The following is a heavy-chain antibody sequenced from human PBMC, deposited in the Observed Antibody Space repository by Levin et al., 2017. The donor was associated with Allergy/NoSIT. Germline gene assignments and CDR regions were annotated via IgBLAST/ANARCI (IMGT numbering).Heavy chain of an antibody. V-gene: IGHV4-59*01. Sequence: SETLSLTCTVSGGPISSDNWSWIRQPPGKGLEWIGYIYDTGNTNYNPSLKSRVTLSVDTSKNQFSLKLSSVTPADTAVYYCARFVWGSYRGFDYWGQGTLVTVSS. CDR2: IYDTGNT. J-gene: IGHJ4*02. D-gene: IGHD3-16*02. CDR3: ARFVWGSYRGFDY. CDR1: GGPISSDN.